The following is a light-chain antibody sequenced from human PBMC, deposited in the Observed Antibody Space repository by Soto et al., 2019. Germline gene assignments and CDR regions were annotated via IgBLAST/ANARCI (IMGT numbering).Light chain of an antibody. J-gene: IGKJ1*01. Sequence: DIQMTQSPSTLSASVGDRVTITCRASQNINDWLAWYQQKPGKAPELLIYDASTLESGVPSRFSGSGSGTEFTPSISSLQPDDFATYYCQQYDSFSAFGQGTKVEIK. CDR2: DAS. V-gene: IGKV1-5*01. CDR3: QQYDSFSA. CDR1: QNINDW.